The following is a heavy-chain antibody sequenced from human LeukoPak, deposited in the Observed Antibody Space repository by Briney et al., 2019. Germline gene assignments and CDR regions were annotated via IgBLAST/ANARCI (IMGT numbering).Heavy chain of an antibody. CDR1: GFSFSTYS. Sequence: PGGSLRLSCAASGFSFSTYSMNWVRQAPGKGLEWVSSISSSSSYIYYADSVKGRFTISRDNAKNSLYLQMNSLRAEDTALYYCARGPRSISVAAGFGPDYWGQGTLVTVSS. D-gene: IGHD6-19*01. V-gene: IGHV3-21*04. CDR3: ARGPRSISVAAGFGPDY. J-gene: IGHJ4*02. CDR2: ISSSSSYI.